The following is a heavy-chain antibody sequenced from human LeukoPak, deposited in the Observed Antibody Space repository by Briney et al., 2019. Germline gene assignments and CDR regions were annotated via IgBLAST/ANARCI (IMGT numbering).Heavy chain of an antibody. CDR3: ARDSGAAKGYYYYYMDV. CDR1: GYTFTSYY. V-gene: IGHV1-46*01. Sequence: GASVKVSCKASGYTFTSYYMHWVRQAPGQGLEWMGIINPSGGSTSYAQKFQGRVTMTRDTSTSTVYMEPSSLGSEDTAVYYCARDSGAAKGYYYYYMDVWGKGTTVTVSS. J-gene: IGHJ6*03. D-gene: IGHD3-10*01. CDR2: INPSGGST.